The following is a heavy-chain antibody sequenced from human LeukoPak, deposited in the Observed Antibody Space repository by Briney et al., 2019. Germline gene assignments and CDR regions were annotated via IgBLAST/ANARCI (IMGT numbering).Heavy chain of an antibody. V-gene: IGHV3-74*01. CDR2: INSGGSST. Sequence: GGSLRLSCAASGFTFSSYWMRWVRQAPGKGLVWVSRINSGGSSTTYADSVKGRFTISRDNAKNTLNLQMNSLIVEDTAVYYCAREGGYYDSSGYAPNSDYWGQRTLVTVSS. CDR1: GFTFSSYW. CDR3: AREGGYYDSSGYAPNSDY. D-gene: IGHD3-22*01. J-gene: IGHJ4*02.